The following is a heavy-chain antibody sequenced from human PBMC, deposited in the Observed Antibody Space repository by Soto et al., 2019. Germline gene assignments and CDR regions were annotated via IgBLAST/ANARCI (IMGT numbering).Heavy chain of an antibody. CDR3: AKDLAGYSSSWYAAPYYYYYGMDV. CDR1: GFTFSSYA. V-gene: IGHV3-23*01. CDR2: ISGSGGST. D-gene: IGHD6-13*01. Sequence: SGGSLRLSCAASGFTFSSYAMSWVRQAPGKGLEWVSAISGSGGSTYYADSVKGRFTISRDNSKNTLYLQMNSLRAEDTAVYYCAKDLAGYSSSWYAAPYYYYYGMDVWGQGTTVTVSS. J-gene: IGHJ6*02.